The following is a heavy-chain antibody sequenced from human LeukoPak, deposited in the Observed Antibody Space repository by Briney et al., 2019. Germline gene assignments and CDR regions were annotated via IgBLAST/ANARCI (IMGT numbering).Heavy chain of an antibody. CDR2: ISYDGSNK. CDR1: GFTFSSYG. V-gene: IGHV3-30*03. Sequence: RGSLRLSCAASGFTFSSYGMHWVRQAPGKGLEWVAVISYDGSNKYYADSVKGRFTISRDNSKNTLYLQMNSLRAEDTAVYYCARGRNWFDPWGQGTLVTVSS. J-gene: IGHJ5*02. CDR3: ARGRNWFDP.